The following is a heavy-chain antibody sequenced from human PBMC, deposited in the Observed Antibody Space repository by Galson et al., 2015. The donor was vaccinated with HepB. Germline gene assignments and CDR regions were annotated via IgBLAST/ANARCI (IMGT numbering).Heavy chain of an antibody. CDR3: ARDIRDITMVQGVIIPIYYYYMDV. J-gene: IGHJ6*03. CDR2: IIPILGIA. CDR1: GGTFSSYA. V-gene: IGHV1-69*10. D-gene: IGHD3-10*01. Sequence: SVKVSCKASGGTFSSYAISWVRQAPGQGLEWMGGIIPILGIANYAQKFQGRVTITADKSTSTAYMELSSLRSEDTAVYYCARDIRDITMVQGVIIPIYYYYMDVWGKGTTVTVSS.